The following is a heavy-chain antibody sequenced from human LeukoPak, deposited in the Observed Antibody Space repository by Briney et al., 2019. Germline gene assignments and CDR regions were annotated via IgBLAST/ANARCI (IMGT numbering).Heavy chain of an antibody. CDR1: GGSFSGYY. D-gene: IGHD6-13*01. J-gene: IGHJ4*02. V-gene: IGHV4-34*01. Sequence: PSETLSLTCAVYGGSFSGYYWSWIRQPPGKGLEWIGEINHSGSTNYNPSLKSRVTISVDTSKNQFSLKPSSVTAADTAVYYCARVGDQYSSSPLNYFDYWGQGTLVTVSS. CDR3: ARVGDQYSSSPLNYFDY. CDR2: INHSGST.